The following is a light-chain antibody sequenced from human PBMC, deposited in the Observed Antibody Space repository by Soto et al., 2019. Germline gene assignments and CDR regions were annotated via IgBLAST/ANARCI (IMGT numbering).Light chain of an antibody. CDR1: QSVRSW. V-gene: IGKV1-5*01. J-gene: IGKJ1*01. CDR2: DAS. Sequence: DIQITQSPATLSASVGDRVTITCRASQSVRSWLAWYQQKPGTAPKLLIFDASRLESGVPSRFSGFRSGTEFTLTISSLQPDDFATYYCQHYGGMWTFGQGTKVDI. CDR3: QHYGGMWT.